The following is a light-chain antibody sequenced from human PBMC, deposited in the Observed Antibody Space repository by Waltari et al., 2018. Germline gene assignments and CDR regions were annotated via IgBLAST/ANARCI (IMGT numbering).Light chain of an antibody. CDR1: AIEKKT. CDR3: QVWDSGRDQQV. Sequence: SFVLTQPPSVLVAPGTTAKITCEGHAIEKKTVHWYQQKAGLAPVVVIFDDSERPSGIPERFSGSNSGGPAALTISRVEAGDEADYYCQVWDSGRDQQVFGGGTNLIVL. V-gene: IGLV3-21*01. CDR2: DDS. J-gene: IGLJ2*01.